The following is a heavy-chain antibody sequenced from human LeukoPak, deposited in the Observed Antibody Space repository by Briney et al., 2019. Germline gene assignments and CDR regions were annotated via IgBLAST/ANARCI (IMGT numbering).Heavy chain of an antibody. J-gene: IGHJ3*02. Sequence: GGSLRLSCAASGFTFSSYGMHWVRQAPGKGLEWVAFIRYDGSNKYYADSVKGRFTISRDNSKNTLYLQMNSLRAEDTAVYYCAKEHTASDAFDIWGQGTMVTVSS. V-gene: IGHV3-30*02. D-gene: IGHD5-18*01. CDR1: GFTFSSYG. CDR3: AKEHTASDAFDI. CDR2: IRYDGSNK.